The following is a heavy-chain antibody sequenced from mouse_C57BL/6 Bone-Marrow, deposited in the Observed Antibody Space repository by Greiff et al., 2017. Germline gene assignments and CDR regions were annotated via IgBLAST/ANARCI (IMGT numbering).Heavy chain of an antibody. CDR3: ARENDYEAVAFGG. CDR2: IDPSDSNT. D-gene: IGHD2-4*01. Sequence: VQLQQPGAELVMPGASVKLSCKASGYTFTSYCMRWVKQRPGQGLEWIGEIDPSDSNTYYNQKFKGKSTLTADKSSSTAYMQLSSLTSEDSAVYYCARENDYEAVAFGGWG. J-gene: IGHJ1*03. CDR1: GYTFTSYC. V-gene: IGHV1-69*01.